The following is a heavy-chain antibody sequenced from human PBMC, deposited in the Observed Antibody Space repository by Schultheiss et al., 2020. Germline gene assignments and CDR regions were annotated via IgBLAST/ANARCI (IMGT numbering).Heavy chain of an antibody. Sequence: ESLKISCTVSGGSISSYYWSWIRQPPGKGLEWIGYIYYSGSTNYNPSLKSRVTISVDTSKNQFSLKLSSVTAADTAVYYCARERKSITIFGVAPGWFDPWGQGTLVTVSS. CDR1: GGSISSYY. D-gene: IGHD3-3*01. V-gene: IGHV4-59*01. CDR3: ARERKSITIFGVAPGWFDP. CDR2: IYYSGST. J-gene: IGHJ5*02.